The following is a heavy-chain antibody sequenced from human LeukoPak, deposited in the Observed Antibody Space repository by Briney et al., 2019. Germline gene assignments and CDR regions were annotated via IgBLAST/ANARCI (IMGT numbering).Heavy chain of an antibody. D-gene: IGHD1-26*01. CDR3: ARDSGSHRPFDY. CDR1: GGSISSSY. J-gene: IGHJ4*02. V-gene: IGHV4-59*01. CDR2: IYYSGST. Sequence: PSETLSLTCTVSGGSISSSYWSCIRQPPGKGLEWIGYIYYSGSTNYNPSLRSRVTISVDTSKNQFSLKLSSVTAADTAVYCCARDSGSHRPFDYWGQGTLVTVSS.